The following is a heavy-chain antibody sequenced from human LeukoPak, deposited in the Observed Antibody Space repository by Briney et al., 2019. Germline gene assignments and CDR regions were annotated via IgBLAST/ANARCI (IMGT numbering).Heavy chain of an antibody. J-gene: IGHJ5*02. CDR3: ARTTYSSSWNWFDP. CDR1: GFTFSDYG. CDR2: IRYDGSNK. V-gene: IGHV3-30*02. D-gene: IGHD6-13*01. Sequence: GGSLRLSCLVSGFTFSDYGMHWVRQAPGKGLEWVAFIRYDGSNKYYADSVKGRFTISRDNSKNTLYLQMNSLRAEDTAVYYCARTTYSSSWNWFDPWGQGTLVTVSS.